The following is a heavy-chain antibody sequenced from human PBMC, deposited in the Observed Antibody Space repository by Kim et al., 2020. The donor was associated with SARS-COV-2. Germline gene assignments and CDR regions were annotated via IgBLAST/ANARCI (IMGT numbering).Heavy chain of an antibody. V-gene: IGHV3-30*18. CDR1: GFSFSNYG. CDR3: AKDADCAGSSCYYVPWFDP. J-gene: IGHJ5*02. D-gene: IGHD3-22*01. Sequence: GGSLRLSCVASGFSFSNYGMHWVRQAPGKGLEWVAVISYDGHNKYYADSVKGRFTISRDSSENTLYLQMNSLRAEDTAVYYCAKDADCAGSSCYYVPWFDPWGQGTLVTVSS. CDR2: ISYDGHNK.